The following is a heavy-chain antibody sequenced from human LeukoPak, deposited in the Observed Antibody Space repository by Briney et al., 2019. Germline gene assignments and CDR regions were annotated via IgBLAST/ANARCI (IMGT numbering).Heavy chain of an antibody. CDR2: IYYSGST. CDR3: ARSKLGYSSGWYYYMDV. D-gene: IGHD6-19*01. V-gene: IGHV4-39*07. J-gene: IGHJ6*03. CDR1: GGSISSSSYY. Sequence: SETLSLTCTVSGGSISSSSYYWGWIRQPPGKGLEWIGSIYYSGSTYYNPSLKSRVTISVDTSKNQSSLKLSSVTAADTAVYYCARSKLGYSSGWYYYMDVWGKGTTVTVSS.